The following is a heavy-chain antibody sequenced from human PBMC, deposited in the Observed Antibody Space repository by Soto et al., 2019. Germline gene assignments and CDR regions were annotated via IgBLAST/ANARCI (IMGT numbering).Heavy chain of an antibody. CDR3: ARDRYYYDSSGALDAFEI. Sequence: ASVKVSCKASGYTFTSYGISWVRQAPGQGLEWMGWISAYNGNTNYAQKLQGRVTMTTDTSTSTAYMELRSLRSDDTAVYYCARDRYYYDSSGALDAFEIWGQGTMVTVSS. J-gene: IGHJ3*02. CDR2: ISAYNGNT. V-gene: IGHV1-18*01. D-gene: IGHD3-22*01. CDR1: GYTFTSYG.